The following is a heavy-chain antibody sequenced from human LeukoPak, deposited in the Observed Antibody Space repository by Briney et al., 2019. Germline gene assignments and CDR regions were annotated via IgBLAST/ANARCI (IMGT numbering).Heavy chain of an antibody. V-gene: IGHV3-23*01. CDR3: AKDNFIVGATLDY. CDR1: GFTFSSYA. Sequence: PGGSLRLSCAASGFTFSSYAMSWVRQAPGKGLEWVSAISGGGGSTYYADSVKGRFTISRDNSKNTLYLQMNSLRAEDTAVYYCAKDNFIVGATLDYWGQGTLVTVSS. CDR2: ISGGGGST. D-gene: IGHD1-26*01. J-gene: IGHJ4*02.